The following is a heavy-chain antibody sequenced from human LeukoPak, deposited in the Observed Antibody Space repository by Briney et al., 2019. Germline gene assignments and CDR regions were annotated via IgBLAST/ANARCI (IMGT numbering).Heavy chain of an antibody. D-gene: IGHD6-19*01. V-gene: IGHV5-51*01. Sequence: GESLKISCKGSGFSFSSYWIAWVRQTPGKGLEWMGFIYPGDSETRYSPSFEGQVTISADKSIRIAYLQWSSLKASDTAMYYCARRDRSGWYNFDYWGQGTLVTVSS. J-gene: IGHJ4*02. CDR2: IYPGDSET. CDR3: ARRDRSGWYNFDY. CDR1: GFSFSSYW.